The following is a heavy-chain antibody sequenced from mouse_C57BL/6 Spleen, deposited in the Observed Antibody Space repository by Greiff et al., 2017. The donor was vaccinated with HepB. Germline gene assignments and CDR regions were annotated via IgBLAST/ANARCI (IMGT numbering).Heavy chain of an antibody. V-gene: IGHV7-3*01. CDR3: ARYDPYAMDY. Sequence: EVKLVESGGGLVQPGGSLSLSCAASGFTFTDYYMSWVRQPPGKALEWLGFIRNKANGYNTEYSASVKARFTISRDNSQSILYLQMNALRAEDSATYYCARYDPYAMDYWGQGTSVTVSS. CDR1: GFTFTDYY. J-gene: IGHJ4*01. CDR2: IRNKANGYNT.